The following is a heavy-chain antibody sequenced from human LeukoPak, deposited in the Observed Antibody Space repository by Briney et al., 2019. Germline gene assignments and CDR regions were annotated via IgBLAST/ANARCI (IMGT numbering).Heavy chain of an antibody. CDR2: IKQDGSEK. Sequence: PGGSLRLSCAASGFTFSSYWMSWVRQAPGKGLEWVANIKQDGSEKYYVDSVKGRFTISRDNAKNSLYLQMNSLRAEDTAVYYCARDLPRIAVAGRVYYFDYWGQGTLVTVSS. J-gene: IGHJ4*02. V-gene: IGHV3-7*01. CDR1: GFTFSSYW. CDR3: ARDLPRIAVAGRVYYFDY. D-gene: IGHD6-19*01.